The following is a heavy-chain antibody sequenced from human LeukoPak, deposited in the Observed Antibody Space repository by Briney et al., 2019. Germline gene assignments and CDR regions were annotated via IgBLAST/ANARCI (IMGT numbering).Heavy chain of an antibody. V-gene: IGHV3-21*01. CDR3: ASPYSTSWNDAYDV. CDR1: GFSFNTYT. CDR2: ISSTGSYI. D-gene: IGHD6-13*01. J-gene: IGHJ3*01. Sequence: GGSLRPSCAASGFSFNTYTMNWVRQAPGRGLEWVASISSTGSYIYYADSVRGRFTISRDNAENSLYLQMNNLRAEDTAVFYCASPYSTSWNDAYDVWGQGTMVTVSS.